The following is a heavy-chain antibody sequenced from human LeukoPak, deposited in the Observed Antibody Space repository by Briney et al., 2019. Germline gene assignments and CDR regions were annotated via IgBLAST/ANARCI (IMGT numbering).Heavy chain of an antibody. J-gene: IGHJ3*02. D-gene: IGHD5-18*01. V-gene: IGHV1-2*02. CDR1: GYTFTGYY. CDR3: ARDRIQLWFGLDAFDI. CDR2: INPNSGGT. Sequence: GASVKVSCKASGYTFTGYYMHWVRQATGQGLEWMGWINPNSGGTNYAQKFQGRVTMTRDTSISTAYMELSRLRSDDTAVYYCARDRIQLWFGLDAFDIWGQGTMVTVSS.